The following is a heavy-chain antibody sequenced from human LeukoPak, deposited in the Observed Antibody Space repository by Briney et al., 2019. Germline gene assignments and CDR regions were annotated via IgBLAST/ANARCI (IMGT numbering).Heavy chain of an antibody. CDR3: ARVVTGSGSYLDY. J-gene: IGHJ4*02. D-gene: IGHD3-10*01. Sequence: GRSLRLSCAASGFTFSTYSTNWVRQAPGKGLEWLSYIRGSSNTIHYADSVKGRFTISRDNAKNSVYLQMNSLRVEDTAVYYCARVVTGSGSYLDYWGQGTLVTVSS. V-gene: IGHV3-48*04. CDR2: IRGSSNTI. CDR1: GFTFSTYS.